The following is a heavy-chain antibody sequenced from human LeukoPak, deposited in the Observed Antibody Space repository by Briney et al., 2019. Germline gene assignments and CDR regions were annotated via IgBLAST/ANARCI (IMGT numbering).Heavy chain of an antibody. J-gene: IGHJ2*01. D-gene: IGHD6-13*01. CDR3: ARAAYSSTWYSRYFDL. Sequence: GGSLRLSCAASGFTFSRYSMNWVRQAPGEGLEWVSCISSSSSYIYYANSVKGRFTISRDNAKNSLYLQMNSLRAGDTAVYYCARAAYSSTWYSRYFDLWGRGTLVTVSS. V-gene: IGHV3-21*01. CDR1: GFTFSRYS. CDR2: ISSSSSYI.